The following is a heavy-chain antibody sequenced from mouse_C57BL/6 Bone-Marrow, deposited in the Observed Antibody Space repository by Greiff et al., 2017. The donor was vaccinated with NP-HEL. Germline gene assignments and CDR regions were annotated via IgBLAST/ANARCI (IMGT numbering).Heavy chain of an antibody. J-gene: IGHJ4*01. V-gene: IGHV5-4*01. CDR3: ARDPCPDYAMDY. CDR2: ISDGGSYT. CDR1: GFPFSSYA. Sequence: EVKLQESGGGLVKPGGSLKLSCAASGFPFSSYAMSWVRQSPEKRLEWVATISDGGSYTYSPANVTGRFTISRDNAKNNLYLQMSHLKTKSTAMYDCARDPCPDYAMDYWGQGTSVTVSS.